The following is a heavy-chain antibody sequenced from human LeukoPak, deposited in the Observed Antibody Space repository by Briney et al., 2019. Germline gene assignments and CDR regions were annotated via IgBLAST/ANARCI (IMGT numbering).Heavy chain of an antibody. CDR2: TKGNGGST. D-gene: IGHD3-10*01. J-gene: IGHJ4*01. CDR1: GFTFTDYA. CDR3: AKGSYYYGGYFDS. V-gene: IGHV3-23*01. Sequence: GGSLRLSCAASGFTFTDYAMNWVRQAPGKGLEWVASTKGNGGSTNYTDSVKDRFTISRDNSKNTVYLQMHSLRADDTAVYYCAKGSYYYGGYFDSWGHGALVTVSS.